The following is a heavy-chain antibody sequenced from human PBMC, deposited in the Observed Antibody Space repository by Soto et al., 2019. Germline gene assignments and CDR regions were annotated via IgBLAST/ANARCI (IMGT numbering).Heavy chain of an antibody. CDR1: GGSISSYY. V-gene: IGHV4-59*01. J-gene: IGHJ5*02. Sequence: PSETLSLTCTVSGGSISSYYWSRIRQPPGKGLEWIGYIYYSGSTNYNPSLKSRVTISVDTSKNQFSLKLSSVTAADTAVYYCARAPRYSSSWYRGWFDPWGQGTTVTVSS. CDR3: ARAPRYSSSWYRGWFDP. D-gene: IGHD6-13*01. CDR2: IYYSGST.